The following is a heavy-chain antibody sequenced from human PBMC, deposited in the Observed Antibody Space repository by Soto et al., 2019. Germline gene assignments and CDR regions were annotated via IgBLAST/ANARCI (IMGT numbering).Heavy chain of an antibody. CDR1: GFTFSSYS. CDR3: AGVCGGTVVRGLKCGDY. CDR2: ISSSSSYI. J-gene: IGHJ4*02. V-gene: IGHV3-21*01. Sequence: EVQLVESGGGLVKPGGSLRLSCAASGFTFSSYSMNWVRQAPGKGLEWVSSISSSSSYIYYADSVKGRFTISRDNAKNSVYLRMNSRRAEDTAVYDCAGVCGGTVVRGLKCGDYGGQGTLVTVSS. D-gene: IGHD3-10*01.